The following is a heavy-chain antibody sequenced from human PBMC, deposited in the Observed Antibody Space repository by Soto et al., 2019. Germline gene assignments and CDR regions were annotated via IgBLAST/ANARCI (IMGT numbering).Heavy chain of an antibody. CDR2: TKHKAASYTT. J-gene: IGHJ4*02. D-gene: IGHD4-4*01. CDR3: VTLQFSRWFY. CDR1: GFTLSYHF. Sequence: GGSLRLSCAASGFTLSYHFMEWVRQSPGKGLEWVGRTKHKAASYTTDYAASVNGRFTISRDDSKNSLYLQMNSLKTEDTAMYYCVTLQFSRWFYWGPGTLVTVSS. V-gene: IGHV3-72*01.